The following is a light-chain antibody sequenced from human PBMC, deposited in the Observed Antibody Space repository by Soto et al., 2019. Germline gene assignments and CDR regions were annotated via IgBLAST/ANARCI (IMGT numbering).Light chain of an antibody. CDR2: EVT. V-gene: IGLV2-8*01. J-gene: IGLJ1*01. CDR1: SSDVGGYNY. Sequence: QSVLTQPPSASGSPGQSVTISCTGTSSDVGGYNYVSWYQQHPGRVPKLLIHEVTNRPSGVSDRSSGSKSGNTASLTISGLQTEDEADYYCSSHAGSSAFYVFGTGTKVTVL. CDR3: SSHAGSSAFYV.